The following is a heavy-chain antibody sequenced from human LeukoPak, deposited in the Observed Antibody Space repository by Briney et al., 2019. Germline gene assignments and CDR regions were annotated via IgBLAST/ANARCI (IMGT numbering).Heavy chain of an antibody. CDR3: AKDGEIWFGELLPLYYFDY. CDR1: GFTFSSYG. Sequence: PGGSLRLSCAASGFTFSSYGMHWVRQAPGKGLEWVAFIRYDGSNKYYADSVKGRFTISRDNSKNTLYLQMNSLRAEDTAVYYCAKDGEIWFGELLPLYYFDYWGQGTLVTVSS. V-gene: IGHV3-30*02. CDR2: IRYDGSNK. J-gene: IGHJ4*02. D-gene: IGHD3-10*01.